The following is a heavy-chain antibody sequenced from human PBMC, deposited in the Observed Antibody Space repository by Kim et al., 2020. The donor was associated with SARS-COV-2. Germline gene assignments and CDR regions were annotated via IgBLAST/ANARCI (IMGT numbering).Heavy chain of an antibody. V-gene: IGHV5-51*01. CDR3: TKMLAGAYYFDY. J-gene: IGHJ4*02. D-gene: IGHD3-16*01. CDR1: GYSFTNYW. Sequence: GESLKISCKGSGYSFTNYWIGWVRHMPGRGLECMGIIYPGDSDTRYSPSFQAQVTISVDKSLSTAYLQWSSLKASDTAIYYCTKMLAGAYYFDYWGQGTLLTVSP. CDR2: IYPGDSDT.